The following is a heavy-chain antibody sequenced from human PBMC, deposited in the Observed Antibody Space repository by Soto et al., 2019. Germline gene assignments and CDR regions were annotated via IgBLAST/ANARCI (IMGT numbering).Heavy chain of an antibody. Sequence: SETLSLTCAVYGGSFSGYYWSWIRQPPGKGLEWIGEINHSGSTNYNPSLKSRVTISVDTSKNQFSLKLSSVTAADTAVYYCATRITVFGLLIPPFDPWGQGTQVTVSS. V-gene: IGHV4-34*01. CDR2: INHSGST. D-gene: IGHD3-3*01. J-gene: IGHJ5*02. CDR3: ATRITVFGLLIPPFDP. CDR1: GGSFSGYY.